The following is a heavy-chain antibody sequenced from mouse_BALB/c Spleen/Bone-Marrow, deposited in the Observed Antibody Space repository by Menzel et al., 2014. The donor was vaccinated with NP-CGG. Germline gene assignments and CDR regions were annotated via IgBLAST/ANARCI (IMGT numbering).Heavy chain of an antibody. CDR2: IYPGDGDT. D-gene: IGHD2-3*01. CDR1: GYAFSSYW. V-gene: IGHV1-80*01. J-gene: IGHJ4*01. CDR3: ARLDGYYPYYAMDY. Sequence: VQLQQSGAELVRPGSSVKISCKASGYAFSSYWMNWVKQRPGQGLEWIGQIYPGDGDTNYNGKFKGKATLTADKSSSTXYXXXXXXTSEDSAVYFCARLDGYYPYYAMDYWGQGTSVTVSS.